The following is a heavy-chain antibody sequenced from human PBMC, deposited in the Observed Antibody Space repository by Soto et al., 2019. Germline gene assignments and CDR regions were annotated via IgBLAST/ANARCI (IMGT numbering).Heavy chain of an antibody. CDR3: ARGHFVLGVDDY. V-gene: IGHV1-3*01. CDR2: INAGNGNT. CDR1: GYTFTSYA. J-gene: IGHJ4*02. Sequence: ASVKVSCKASGYTFTSYAMHWVRQAPGQRLEWMGWINAGNGNTKYSQKFQGRVTITRDTSASTAYMELSSLRSEDTAVYYCARGHFVLGVDDYWGQGNLVTVS. D-gene: IGHD3-3*01.